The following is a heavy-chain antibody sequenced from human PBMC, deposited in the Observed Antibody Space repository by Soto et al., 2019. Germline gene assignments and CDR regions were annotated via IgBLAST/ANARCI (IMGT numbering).Heavy chain of an antibody. D-gene: IGHD6-19*01. V-gene: IGHV3-23*01. Sequence: GGSLRLSCAASGFTFSTYAMSWVRQAPGKGLEWVSAISSSGRNTYYADSVKGRFTISRDNSKNTLYLQMNSLRAEDTAVYYCAKDLWIAVAGTGYWGQGTLVTVSS. J-gene: IGHJ4*02. CDR1: GFTFSTYA. CDR3: AKDLWIAVAGTGY. CDR2: ISSSGRNT.